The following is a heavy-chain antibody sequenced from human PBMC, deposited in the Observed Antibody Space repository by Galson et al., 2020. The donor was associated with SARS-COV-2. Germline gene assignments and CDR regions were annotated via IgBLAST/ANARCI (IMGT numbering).Heavy chain of an antibody. J-gene: IGHJ4*02. V-gene: IGHV3-74*01. CDR2: IYSEGSST. CDR3: ARGDMGNDDCDY. Sequence: GGSLRLSCAASGFTFSSYWMHWVRQAPGKGLVWVSRIYSEGSSTSYADSVKGRFPISGDNAKTTLYLQMNSMRAEDTAVYYCARGDMGNDDCDYWGQGTRVTVAS. CDR1: GFTFSSYW. D-gene: IGHD7-27*01.